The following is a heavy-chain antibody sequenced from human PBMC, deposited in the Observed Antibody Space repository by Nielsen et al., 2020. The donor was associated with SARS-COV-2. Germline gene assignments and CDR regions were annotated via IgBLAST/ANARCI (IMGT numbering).Heavy chain of an antibody. V-gene: IGHV1-69*13. CDR2: IIPIFGTA. D-gene: IGHD6-19*01. CDR3: ARDLLAVAGTRWFDP. CDR1: GGTFSSYA. Sequence: SVKVSCKASGGTFSSYAISWVRQAPGQGLEWMGGIIPIFGTANYAQKFQGRVTITADESTSTAYMELSSLRSEDTAVYYCARDLLAVAGTRWFDPWGQGTLVTVSS. J-gene: IGHJ5*02.